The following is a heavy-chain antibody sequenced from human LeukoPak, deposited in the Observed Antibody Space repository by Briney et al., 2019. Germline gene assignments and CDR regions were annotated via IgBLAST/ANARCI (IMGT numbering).Heavy chain of an antibody. V-gene: IGHV3-23*01. CDR1: GFTFIGYW. CDR2: ISGSGGST. CDR3: AKAERYCSSTSCPPWYFDY. Sequence: GGSLRLSCAASGFTFIGYWMSWVRQAPGKGLEWVSAISGSGGSTYYADSVKGRFTISRDNSKNTLYLQMNSLRAEDTAVYYCAKAERYCSSTSCPPWYFDYWGQGTLVTVSS. D-gene: IGHD2-2*01. J-gene: IGHJ4*02.